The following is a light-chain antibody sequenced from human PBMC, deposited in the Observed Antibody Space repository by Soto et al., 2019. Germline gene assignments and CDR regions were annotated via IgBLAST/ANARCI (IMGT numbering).Light chain of an antibody. V-gene: IGKV1-6*01. Sequence: AIQMTQSPSSLSASVGDRVTITCRASQAIRNNLGWYQQKPGKAPKLLIFAASSLQSGVPSRFSGSASGSDFTLTISSLQPEDFATYYCLQHYNSPLTFGGGTKLEI. CDR2: AAS. J-gene: IGKJ4*01. CDR3: LQHYNSPLT. CDR1: QAIRNN.